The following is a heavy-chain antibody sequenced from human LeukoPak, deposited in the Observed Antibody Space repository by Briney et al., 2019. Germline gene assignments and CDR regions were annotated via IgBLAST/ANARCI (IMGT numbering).Heavy chain of an antibody. J-gene: IGHJ3*02. D-gene: IGHD5-18*01. CDR1: GYTFTGYY. CDR3: ARDLARGYSYGYNAFDI. V-gene: IGHV1-18*04. Sequence: GASVKVSCKASGYTFTGYYMHWVRQAPGQGLEWMGWITAGNGNTNYAQKVQGRVTMTTDTSTSTAYMELRSLRSDDTAVYFCARDLARGYSYGYNAFDIWGQGTMVTVSS. CDR2: ITAGNGNT.